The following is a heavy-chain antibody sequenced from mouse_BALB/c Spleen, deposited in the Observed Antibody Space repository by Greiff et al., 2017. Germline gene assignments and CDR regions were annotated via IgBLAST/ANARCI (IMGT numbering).Heavy chain of an antibody. V-gene: IGHV1-54*01. CDR1: GYAFTNYL. Sequence: QVQLQQSGAELVRPGTSVKVSCKASGYAFTNYLIEWVKQRPGQGLEWIGVINPGSGGTNYNEKFKGKATLTADKSSSTAYMQLSSLTSDDSAVYVCARGGYFDVWGAGTTVTVSS. CDR3: ARGGYFDV. CDR2: INPGSGGT. J-gene: IGHJ1*01.